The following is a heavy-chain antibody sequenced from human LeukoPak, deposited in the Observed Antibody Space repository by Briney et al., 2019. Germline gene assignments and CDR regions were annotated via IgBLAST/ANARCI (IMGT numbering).Heavy chain of an antibody. Sequence: PGGSLRLSCAASGFTFSSYEMNWVRQAPGKGLEWVSYISSSGSSIYYADSVKGRFTISRDNAKNSLCLQMNSLRVEDTAVYYCARPPSITDPYYGMDVWGQGTTVTVSS. D-gene: IGHD3-3*01. CDR3: ARPPSITDPYYGMDV. CDR1: GFTFSSYE. J-gene: IGHJ6*02. V-gene: IGHV3-48*03. CDR2: ISSSGSSI.